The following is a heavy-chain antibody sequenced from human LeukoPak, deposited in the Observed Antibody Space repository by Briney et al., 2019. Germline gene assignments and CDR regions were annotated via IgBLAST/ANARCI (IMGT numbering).Heavy chain of an antibody. Sequence: SQTLSLTCTVSGNSISSGDYYWSWIRQPAGKGLEWIGRIYTSGSTNYNPSLKSRVTMSVDTSKNQFSLKLSSVTAADTAVYYCARGVDYYYDSSGHFDYWGQGTLVTVSS. V-gene: IGHV4-61*02. CDR1: GNSISSGDYY. J-gene: IGHJ4*02. D-gene: IGHD3-22*01. CDR2: IYTSGST. CDR3: ARGVDYYYDSSGHFDY.